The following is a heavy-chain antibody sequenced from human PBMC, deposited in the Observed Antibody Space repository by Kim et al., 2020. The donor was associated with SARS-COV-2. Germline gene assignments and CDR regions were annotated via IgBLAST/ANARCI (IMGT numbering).Heavy chain of an antibody. CDR2: IYYSGST. J-gene: IGHJ5*02. CDR3: AREYSGWFDP. V-gene: IGHV4-31*03. CDR1: GGSISSGGYY. Sequence: SETLSLTCTVSGGSISSGGYYWSWIRQHTGKGLEWIGYIYYSGSTYYNPSLKSRVTISVDTSKNQFFPKLSSVTAADTAVYYCAREYSGWFDPWGQGTLVTVSS. D-gene: IGHD2-15*01.